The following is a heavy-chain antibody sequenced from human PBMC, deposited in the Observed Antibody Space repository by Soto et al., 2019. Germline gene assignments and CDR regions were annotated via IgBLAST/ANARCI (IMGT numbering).Heavy chain of an antibody. J-gene: IGHJ6*02. D-gene: IGHD6-13*01. V-gene: IGHV1-8*01. Sequence: ASVKVSCKASGYTFTSYDINWVRQATGQGLEWMGWMNPNSGNTGYAQKFQGRVTMTRNTSISTAYMELSSLRSEDTAVYYCARGQWQAAAGTLDSYYYYCGMDVWGQGNTVTVSS. CDR1: GYTFTSYD. CDR2: MNPNSGNT. CDR3: ARGQWQAAAGTLDSYYYYCGMDV.